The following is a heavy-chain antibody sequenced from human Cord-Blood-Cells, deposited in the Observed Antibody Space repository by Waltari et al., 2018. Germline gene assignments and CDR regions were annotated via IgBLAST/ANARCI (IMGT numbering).Heavy chain of an antibody. CDR3: ARGVGATAFDI. Sequence: QVQLVQSGAEVKKPGASVKVSCKASGYTFTGYYLHWVRQAPGPGLEWMGCDNPNSGGTKYAQKFQGGVTMTRDTSISTAYMELSRLRSDDTAVYYCARGVGATAFDIWGQGTMVTVSS. CDR1: GYTFTGYY. J-gene: IGHJ3*02. V-gene: IGHV1-2*02. D-gene: IGHD1-26*01. CDR2: DNPNSGGT.